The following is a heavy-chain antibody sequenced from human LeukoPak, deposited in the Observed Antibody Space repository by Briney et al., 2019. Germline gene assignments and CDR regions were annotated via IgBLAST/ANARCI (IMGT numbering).Heavy chain of an antibody. V-gene: IGHV3-7*04. J-gene: IGHJ4*02. CDR3: ARNRASLDY. CDR1: XFTLSTYW. D-gene: IGHD2/OR15-2a*01. Sequence: GGSLRLSCAASXFTLSTYWMSWVRQAPGKGLEWVAYIKQDGGEKNYVDSVKGRFTISRDNAKNSLYLQMNSLRAEDTAVYYCARNRASLDYWGQGALVTVSS. CDR2: IKQDGGEK.